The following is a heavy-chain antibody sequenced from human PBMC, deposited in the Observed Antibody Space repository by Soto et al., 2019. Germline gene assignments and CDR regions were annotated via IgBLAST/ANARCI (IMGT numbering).Heavy chain of an antibody. D-gene: IGHD6-13*01. CDR2: IIPIFATA. CDR3: ARARIAVAAYWYFYL. Sequence: QEQLVQSGAEVKKPGSSVKVSCKVSGDTFSSNSISWVRQAPGQGLEWMGGIIPIFATADYAQKFQGRVTSTADKATSTAYMELSRMRSEDTAVYYCARARIAVAAYWYFYLWGRGTLVTVSS. J-gene: IGHJ2*01. V-gene: IGHV1-69*06. CDR1: GDTFSSNS.